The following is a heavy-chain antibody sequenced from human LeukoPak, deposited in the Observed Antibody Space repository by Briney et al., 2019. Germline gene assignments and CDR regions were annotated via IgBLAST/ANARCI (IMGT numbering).Heavy chain of an antibody. Sequence: PGGSLRLSCAASGFTVSSNYMSWVRQAPGKGLEWVSVIYSGGSTYYADSVKGRFTISRDNSKNTLYLQMNSLRAEDTAVYYCARDLGSYGSVDAFDIWGQGTMVTVSP. CDR1: GFTVSSNY. J-gene: IGHJ3*02. D-gene: IGHD5-18*01. CDR2: IYSGGST. CDR3: ARDLGSYGSVDAFDI. V-gene: IGHV3-53*01.